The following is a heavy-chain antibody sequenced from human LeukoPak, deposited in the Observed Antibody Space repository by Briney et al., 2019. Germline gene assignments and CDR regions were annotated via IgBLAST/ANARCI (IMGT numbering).Heavy chain of an antibody. CDR1: GFTFSSYS. Sequence: PGGSLRLSCAASGFTFSSYSMNWVRQAPGKGLEWVSSISSSSNYIYYADSVKGRFTISRDNAKNSLYLQMNSLRAEDTAVYYCARDLSDSSIYYYYFYYAMDVWGQGTTVTVSS. CDR2: ISSSSNYI. CDR3: ARDLSDSSIYYYYFYYAMDV. V-gene: IGHV3-21*01. J-gene: IGHJ6*02. D-gene: IGHD3-22*01.